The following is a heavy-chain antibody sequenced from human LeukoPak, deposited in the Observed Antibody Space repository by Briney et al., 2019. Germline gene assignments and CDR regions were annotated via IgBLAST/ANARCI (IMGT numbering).Heavy chain of an antibody. CDR1: GFTFSSFG. Sequence: GGSLRLSCAASGFTFSSFGMHWVRQAPGKGLEWVAVISNDGSNKFYTDSVKGRFTISRDNSKNTLYLQMNSLRAEDTAVYYCARDAAPTMIVVATYWGQGTLVTVSS. J-gene: IGHJ4*02. CDR2: ISNDGSNK. D-gene: IGHD3-22*01. V-gene: IGHV3-30*03. CDR3: ARDAAPTMIVVATY.